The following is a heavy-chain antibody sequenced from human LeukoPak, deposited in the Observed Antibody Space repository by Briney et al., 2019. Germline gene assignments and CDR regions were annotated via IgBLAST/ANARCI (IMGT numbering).Heavy chain of an antibody. V-gene: IGHV4-59*01. CDR1: GGSISTYY. CDR3: ARGVISFDY. Sequence: SETLSLTCTVSGGSISTYYWSWIRQPPGKGLEWIGYISNSGSTNNNPSLRSRVTMSVDASKNRFSLKLSSVTAADTAVYYCARGVISFDYWGQGTLVTVSS. D-gene: IGHD3-16*02. CDR2: ISNSGST. J-gene: IGHJ4*02.